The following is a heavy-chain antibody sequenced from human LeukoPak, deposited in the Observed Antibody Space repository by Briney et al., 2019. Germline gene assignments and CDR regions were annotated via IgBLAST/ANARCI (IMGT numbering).Heavy chain of an antibody. D-gene: IGHD3-10*01. CDR3: ARVYGSGSYKYFDY. V-gene: IGHV3-53*01. CDR1: GFTFSSYE. Sequence: GGSLRLSCAASGFTFSSYEMNWVRQAPGKGLEWVSVIYSGGTTYYADSVKGRFTISRDNSKNTLYLQMISLRAEDTAVYYCARVYGSGSYKYFDYWGQGTLVTVSS. CDR2: IYSGGTT. J-gene: IGHJ4*02.